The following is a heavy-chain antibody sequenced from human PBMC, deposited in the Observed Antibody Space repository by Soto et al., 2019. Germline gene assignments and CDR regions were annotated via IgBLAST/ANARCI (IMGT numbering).Heavy chain of an antibody. CDR2: INPIDSDT. CDR3: ARQWNFDY. D-gene: IGHD5-12*01. Sequence: HGESLKISCKASGYIFTTYWIAWVRQMPGQGLEWIGIINPIDSDTRYSPSFQGQVTISADKSISTTYLQWSSLKASDTAIYYCARQWNFDYWGQGTLVTVSS. CDR1: GYIFTTYW. J-gene: IGHJ4*02. V-gene: IGHV5-51*01.